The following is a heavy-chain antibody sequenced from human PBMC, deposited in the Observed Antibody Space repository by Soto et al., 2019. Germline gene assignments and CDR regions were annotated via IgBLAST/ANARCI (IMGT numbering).Heavy chain of an antibody. CDR2: IKHDGNEK. J-gene: IGHJ6*04. Sequence: SLSCAATGFMFGACWMSWVRQAPGKGLEWVANIKHDGNEKYYADSVKGRFTVSRDNVKNFLHLQMSSLRGDDTGVYFCVRATLSWGHYYFRGLDVWGKGTTDTVSS. D-gene: IGHD3-22*01. CDR1: GFMFGACW. CDR3: VRATLSWGHYYFRGLDV. V-gene: IGHV3-7*01.